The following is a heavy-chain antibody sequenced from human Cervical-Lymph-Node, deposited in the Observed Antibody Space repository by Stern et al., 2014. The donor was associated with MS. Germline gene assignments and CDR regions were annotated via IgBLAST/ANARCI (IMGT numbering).Heavy chain of an antibody. Sequence: QVQLEESGGGVVQPGRSLRLSCAASGFTFSTYGMHWVRQAPGKGLEWVAVIWDDGTNKYYADSVKGRFTISRDHSNNTLYLQINSLRAEDTAVYYCARDSLKFLEWLSARNGMDVWGQGTTVTVSS. CDR2: IWDDGTNK. D-gene: IGHD3-3*01. CDR1: GFTFSTYG. V-gene: IGHV3-33*01. CDR3: ARDSLKFLEWLSARNGMDV. J-gene: IGHJ6*02.